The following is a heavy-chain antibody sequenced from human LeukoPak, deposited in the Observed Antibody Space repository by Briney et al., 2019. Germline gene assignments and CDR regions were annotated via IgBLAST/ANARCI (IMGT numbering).Heavy chain of an antibody. V-gene: IGHV4-4*07. D-gene: IGHD3-3*01. Sequence: PSETLSLTCTVSGGSMNSYYWSWIRQPAGKGLEWIGRIYSSGATNYNPSLRSRVTMSLGTSKNQFSLKLSSVTAADTAVYYCAKVGFWSGYYALYYFDYWGQGALVTVSS. CDR3: AKVGFWSGYYALYYFDY. J-gene: IGHJ4*02. CDR1: GGSMNSYY. CDR2: IYSSGAT.